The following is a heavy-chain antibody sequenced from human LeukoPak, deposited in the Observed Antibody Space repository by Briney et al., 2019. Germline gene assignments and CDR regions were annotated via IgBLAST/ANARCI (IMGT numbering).Heavy chain of an antibody. CDR2: INHSGST. CDR1: GGSFGGYY. CDR3: ARHVTSRYSGYDWGFDY. V-gene: IGHV4-34*01. Sequence: SETLSLTCAVCGGSFGGYYWSWIRQPPGKGLEWIGEINHSGSTNYNPPLKSRVTISVDTSKNQFSLRLSSVTAADTAVYYCARHVTSRYSGYDWGFDYWGQGTLVIVSS. J-gene: IGHJ4*02. D-gene: IGHD5-12*01.